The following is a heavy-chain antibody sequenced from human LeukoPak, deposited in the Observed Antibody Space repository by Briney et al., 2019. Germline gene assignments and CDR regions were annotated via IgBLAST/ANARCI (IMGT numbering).Heavy chain of an antibody. J-gene: IGHJ4*02. Sequence: ASVKVSCKASGYTFTSYGISWVRQAPGQGLEWMGWISAYNGNTNYAQKLQGGVTMTTDTSTSTAYMELRSLSSDDTAVYYCARENYYDSSGYYYPFDYWGQGTPVTVSS. CDR2: ISAYNGNT. CDR1: GYTFTSYG. V-gene: IGHV1-18*01. D-gene: IGHD3-22*01. CDR3: ARENYYDSSGYYYPFDY.